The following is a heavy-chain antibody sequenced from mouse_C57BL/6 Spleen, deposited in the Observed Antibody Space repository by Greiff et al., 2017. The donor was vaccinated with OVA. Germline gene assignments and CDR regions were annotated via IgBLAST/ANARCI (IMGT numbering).Heavy chain of an antibody. D-gene: IGHD2-12*01. Sequence: QVQLKQSGAELVKPGASVKISCKASGYAFSSYWMNWVKQRPGKGLEWIGQIYPGDGDTNYNGKFKGKATLTADKSSSTAYMQLSSLTSEDSAVYFCARSGDYSGYFDFWGTGTTVTVSS. J-gene: IGHJ1*03. CDR3: ARSGDYSGYFDF. CDR1: GYAFSSYW. CDR2: IYPGDGDT. V-gene: IGHV1-80*01.